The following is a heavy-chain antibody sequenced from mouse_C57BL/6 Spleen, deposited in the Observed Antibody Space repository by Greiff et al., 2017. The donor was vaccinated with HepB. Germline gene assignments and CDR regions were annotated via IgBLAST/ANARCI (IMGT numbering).Heavy chain of an antibody. CDR3: ARGYYGSSFAY. J-gene: IGHJ3*01. CDR1: GYTFTDYY. D-gene: IGHD1-1*01. Sequence: EVKLQQSGPELVKPGASVKISCKASGYTFTDYYMNWVKQSHGKSLEWIGDINPNNGGTSYNQKFKGKATLTVDKSSSTAYMELRSLTSEDSAVYYCARGYYGSSFAYWGQGTLVTVSA. CDR2: INPNNGGT. V-gene: IGHV1-26*01.